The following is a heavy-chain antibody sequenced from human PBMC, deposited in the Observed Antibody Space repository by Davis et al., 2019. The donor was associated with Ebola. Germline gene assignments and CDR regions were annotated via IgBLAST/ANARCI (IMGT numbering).Heavy chain of an antibody. V-gene: IGHV4-34*01. CDR1: GGSFSGYY. D-gene: IGHD3/OR15-3a*01. CDR3: ARGVLVWTRRWRNWFDP. J-gene: IGHJ5*02. Sequence: MPSETLSLTCAVYGGSFSGYYWSWIRQPPGKGLEWIGEINHSGSTNYNPSLKSRVTISVDTSKNQFSLKLSSVTAAATAVYYCARGVLVWTRRWRNWFDPWGQGTLVTVAS. CDR2: INHSGST.